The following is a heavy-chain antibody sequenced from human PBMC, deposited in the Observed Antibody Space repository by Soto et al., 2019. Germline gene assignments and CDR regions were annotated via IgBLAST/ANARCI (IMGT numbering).Heavy chain of an antibody. CDR1: GGSISSSSYY. J-gene: IGHJ4*02. CDR3: ARHDPIAAAVDY. CDR2: IYYSGST. D-gene: IGHD6-13*01. Sequence: QLQLQESGPGLVKPSETLSLTCTVSGGSISSSSYYWGWIRQPPGKGLEWIGSIYYSGSTYYNPSLKSRVTIPVDTSKTQFSLKLSYVTAADTAVYYCARHDPIAAAVDYWGQGNLVTVSS. V-gene: IGHV4-39*01.